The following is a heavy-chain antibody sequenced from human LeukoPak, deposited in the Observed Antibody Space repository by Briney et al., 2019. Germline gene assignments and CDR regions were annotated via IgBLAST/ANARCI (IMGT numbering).Heavy chain of an antibody. CDR2: ISGVGSSTTK. J-gene: IGHJ4*02. Sequence: GGSLTLSCVVSGFSFSDSNMNWVRQAPGKGLEWVAYISGVGSSTTKYYADSVKGRFTISRDNAKNSLYLQMNSLRAEDTAVYYCARDVNDYLDYWGQGTLVTVSS. V-gene: IGHV3-48*03. CDR1: GFSFSDSN. CDR3: ARDVNDYLDY. D-gene: IGHD2-8*01.